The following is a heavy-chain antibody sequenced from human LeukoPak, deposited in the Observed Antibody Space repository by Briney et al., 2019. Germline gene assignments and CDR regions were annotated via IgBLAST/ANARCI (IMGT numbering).Heavy chain of an antibody. CDR3: ARDSGGGLWYYYYMDV. CDR1: GYTFTGYY. CDR2: INSNSGGT. V-gene: IGHV1-2*02. Sequence: ASVKVSCKASGYTFTGYYIHWVRQAPGQGLEWMGWINSNSGGTNYAQKFQGRVTMTRDTSISTAYMELSRLRSDDTAVYYCARDSGGGLWYYYYMDVWGKGTTVTISS. J-gene: IGHJ6*03. D-gene: IGHD2-15*01.